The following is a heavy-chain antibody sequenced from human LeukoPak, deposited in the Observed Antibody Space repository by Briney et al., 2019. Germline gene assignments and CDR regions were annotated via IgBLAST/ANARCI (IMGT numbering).Heavy chain of an antibody. V-gene: IGHV4-4*09. J-gene: IGHJ3*01. CDR1: GGSISSYY. D-gene: IGHD3-10*01. CDR2: IYTSGST. CDR3: ARRSYYGSGSYQDAFDV. Sequence: SETLSPTCTVSGGSISSYYWSWIRQPPGKGLEWIGYIYTSGSTNYNPSLKSRVTISVDTSKNQFSLKLSSVTAADTAVYYCARRSYYGSGSYQDAFDVWGQGTMVTVSS.